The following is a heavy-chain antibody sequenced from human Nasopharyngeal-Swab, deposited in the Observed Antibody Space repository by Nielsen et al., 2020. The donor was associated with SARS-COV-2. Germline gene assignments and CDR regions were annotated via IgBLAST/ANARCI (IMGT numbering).Heavy chain of an antibody. CDR1: GFTFSDSA. D-gene: IGHD2-15*01. Sequence: GESLKISRAASGFTFSDSAIHWVRQASGKGLEWVGRVRSKGNNYATAYSASVKGRFIIFRDDPTNTAYLQMNSLKTEDTAMYYCTRCGGGCYSGRDYWGQGTLVTVS. CDR3: TRCGGGCYSGRDY. V-gene: IGHV3-73*01. J-gene: IGHJ4*02. CDR2: VRSKGNNYAT.